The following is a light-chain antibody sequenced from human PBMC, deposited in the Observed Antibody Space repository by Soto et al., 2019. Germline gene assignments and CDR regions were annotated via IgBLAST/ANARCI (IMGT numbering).Light chain of an antibody. V-gene: IGKV3-15*01. J-gene: IGKJ3*01. Sequence: EIVLTQSPATLSVSPGETATLSCRASQSVGIHLAWFQQEPGQPPRLLIYAASTRATGIPARFSGSGSGTELTLTVSSLQSEDFAVYFCQQYNSWPLTFGPGTKVDLK. CDR3: QQYNSWPLT. CDR2: AAS. CDR1: QSVGIH.